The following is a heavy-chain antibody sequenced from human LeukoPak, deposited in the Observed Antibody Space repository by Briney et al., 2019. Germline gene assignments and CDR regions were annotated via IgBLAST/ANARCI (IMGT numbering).Heavy chain of an antibody. CDR1: GFTLSDHY. CDR2: TRNKANSYST. J-gene: IGHJ4*02. V-gene: IGHV3-72*01. Sequence: GGSLRLSCAASGFTLSDHYMDWVRQAPEKGLEWVARTRNKANSYSTEYAASVKGRFTISRDDSKNSLYLRMNNLKTEDTAVYYCAGAGDYYSTGDYWGQGTLVTVSS. D-gene: IGHD3-22*01. CDR3: AGAGDYYSTGDY.